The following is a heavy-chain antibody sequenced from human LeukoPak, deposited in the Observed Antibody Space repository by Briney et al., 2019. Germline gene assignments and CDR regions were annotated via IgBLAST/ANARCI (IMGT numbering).Heavy chain of an antibody. D-gene: IGHD3-22*01. J-gene: IGHJ4*02. CDR2: IYWNDEK. CDR3: AHEDSSYYYFDY. Sequence: ESGPTLVNPKQPLTLTCTFSGFSVATGGAAVGWIRQPPGKALEWLALIYWNDEKRYSPSLKSRLTITKDTSKNQVVLTMTNMDPVDTATYYCAHEDSSYYYFDYWGQGTLVTVSS. V-gene: IGHV2-5*01. CDR1: GFSVATGGAA.